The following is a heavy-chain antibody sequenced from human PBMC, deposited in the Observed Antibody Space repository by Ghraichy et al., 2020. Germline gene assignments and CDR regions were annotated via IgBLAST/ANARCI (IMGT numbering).Heavy chain of an antibody. CDR1: GYSFTSSY. CDR2: INPTGGSP. CDR3: ARMLTYYGGNALDYYYGMDV. V-gene: IGHV1-46*01. J-gene: IGHJ6*02. D-gene: IGHD4-23*01. Sequence: ASVKVSCKASGYSFTSSYMHWVRQPPAQGLEWTGIINPTGGSPSYAQKFQGRVTMTRDTSTSTVYMELSSLRSEDTAVYYCARMLTYYGGNALDYYYGMDVWGQGTTVTVSS.